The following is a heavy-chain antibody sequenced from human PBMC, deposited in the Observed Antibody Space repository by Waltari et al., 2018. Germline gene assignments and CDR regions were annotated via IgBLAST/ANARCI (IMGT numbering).Heavy chain of an antibody. Sequence: QVQLVQSGAEVQPPGASVKVSCTASGYTFTDYYIPWVRKAPGQGVECMGWINSNSGGTNYAKKVQGRVTMTRDTSISTAYMELSSLRYDDTAVYYCARQLGAAFGNSYYHMDVWGIGTTVTVSS. D-gene: IGHD3-3*02. CDR3: ARQLGAAFGNSYYHMDV. CDR1: GYTFTDYY. J-gene: IGHJ6*03. CDR2: INSNSGGT. V-gene: IGHV1-2*02.